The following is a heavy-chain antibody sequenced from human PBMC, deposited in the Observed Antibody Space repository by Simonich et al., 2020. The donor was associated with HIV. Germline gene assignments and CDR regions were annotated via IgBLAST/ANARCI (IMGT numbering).Heavy chain of an antibody. CDR1: GGSFSGYY. CDR2: INHSGNH. CDR3: ASLDPMYYYDSSGYFDDAFDI. Sequence: QVQLQQWGAGLLKPSETLSLTCAVYGGSFSGYYWSWIRKPPGRGLEWIGEINHSGNHKYTPSLKRRVTISVDTSKNHFSLKLSSVTAADTAVYYCASLDPMYYYDSSGYFDDAFDIWGQGTMVTVSS. D-gene: IGHD3-22*01. V-gene: IGHV4-34*01. J-gene: IGHJ3*02.